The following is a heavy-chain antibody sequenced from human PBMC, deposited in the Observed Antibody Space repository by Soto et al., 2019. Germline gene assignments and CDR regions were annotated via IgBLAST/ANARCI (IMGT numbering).Heavy chain of an antibody. CDR2: INHSGST. CDR1: GGTFVGYY. J-gene: IGHJ4*02. Sequence: PSEPLPLTCAVYGGTFVGYYWSWIRQPPGTGLEWIGEINHSGSTNYNPSLKSRVTISVDTSKNQFSLKLTSVTAADTAVYYCARDKITGLFDYWGRRTLVTVSS. CDR3: ARDKITGLFDY. V-gene: IGHV4-34*01. D-gene: IGHD2-8*02.